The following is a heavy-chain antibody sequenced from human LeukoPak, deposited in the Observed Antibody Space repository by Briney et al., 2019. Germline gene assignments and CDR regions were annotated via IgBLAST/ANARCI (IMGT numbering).Heavy chain of an antibody. CDR3: ARKYSSSWSRYYYYYMDV. J-gene: IGHJ6*03. Sequence: PGGSLRLSCAASGFTVSSNYMSWVRQAPGKGLEWVSVIYSGGSTYDADSVKGRFTISRDNSKNTLYLQMNSLRAEDTAVYYCARKYSSSWSRYYYYYMDVWGKGTTVTVSS. D-gene: IGHD6-13*01. CDR2: IYSGGST. CDR1: GFTVSSNY. V-gene: IGHV3-53*01.